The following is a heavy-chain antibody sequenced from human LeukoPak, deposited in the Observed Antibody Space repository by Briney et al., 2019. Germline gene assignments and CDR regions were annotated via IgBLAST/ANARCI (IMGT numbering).Heavy chain of an antibody. Sequence: PGGSLGLSCAASGFTLSSYAMSWVRQAPGKGLEWVSAISGSGGSTYYADSVKGRFTISRDNSKNTLYLQMNSLRAEDTAVYYCAKHRFGYCSSTSCSWNWFDPWGQGTLVTVSS. CDR3: AKHRFGYCSSTSCSWNWFDP. J-gene: IGHJ5*02. D-gene: IGHD2-2*01. CDR2: ISGSGGST. V-gene: IGHV3-23*01. CDR1: GFTLSSYA.